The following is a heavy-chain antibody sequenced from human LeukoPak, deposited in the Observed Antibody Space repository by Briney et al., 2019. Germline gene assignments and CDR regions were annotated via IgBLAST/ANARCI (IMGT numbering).Heavy chain of an antibody. D-gene: IGHD5-18*01. Sequence: SETLSLTCTVSGGSFSSYYWSWIRQPPGKGLEWIGYIYYSGSTNYNPSLKSRVTLSADTSKNQLSLRLSSVTAADTAMYYCTTIKRGDIFGYFDFWGQGILVTVSS. V-gene: IGHV4-59*01. J-gene: IGHJ4*02. CDR3: TTIKRGDIFGYFDF. CDR2: IYYSGST. CDR1: GGSFSSYY.